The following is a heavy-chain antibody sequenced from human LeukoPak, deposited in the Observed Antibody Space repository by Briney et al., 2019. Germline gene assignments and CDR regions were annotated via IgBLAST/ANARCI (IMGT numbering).Heavy chain of an antibody. CDR2: ISWNSGSI. Sequence: HSGGSLRLSCAASGFTFDDYAMHWVRHAPGKGLEWVSGISWNSGSIGYADSVKGRFTISRDNAKNSLYLQMNSLRAEDTALYYCAKSPPRWRFDFFLFDYWGQGTLVTVSS. V-gene: IGHV3-9*01. CDR3: AKSPPRWRFDFFLFDY. CDR1: GFTFDDYA. J-gene: IGHJ4*02. D-gene: IGHD3-10*01.